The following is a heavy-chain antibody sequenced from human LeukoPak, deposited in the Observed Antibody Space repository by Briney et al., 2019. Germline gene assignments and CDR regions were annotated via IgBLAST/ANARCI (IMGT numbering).Heavy chain of an antibody. CDR3: ARNDYSTSSGYDS. CDR1: GLSVSNNY. Sequence: TGGSLRLSCAASGLSVSNNYISWVRQAPGKGLEWVSSISSGSDHIYYADSVRGRFTISRDNAKNSLYLQMDSLRAEDTAVFFCARNDYSTSSGYDSWGQGTLVTVSS. V-gene: IGHV3-21*01. D-gene: IGHD6-6*01. J-gene: IGHJ4*02. CDR2: ISSGSDHI.